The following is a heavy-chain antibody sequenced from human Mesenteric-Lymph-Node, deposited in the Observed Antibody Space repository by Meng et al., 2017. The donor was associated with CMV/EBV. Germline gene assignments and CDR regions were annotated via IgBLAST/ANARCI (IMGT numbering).Heavy chain of an antibody. CDR1: GFTFSKYV. V-gene: IGHV3-30-3*01. J-gene: IGHJ6*02. CDR3: ARHLDYVGYYGMDV. CDR2: ISHDGYNE. D-gene: IGHD4-17*01. Sequence: LSLTCAASGFTFSKYVMYWVRQAPGKGLEWVAGISHDGYNEDYADSVKGRFTISRDNSKNTLYLQMNSLRAEDTAAYYCARHLDYVGYYGMDVWGQGTSVTVSS.